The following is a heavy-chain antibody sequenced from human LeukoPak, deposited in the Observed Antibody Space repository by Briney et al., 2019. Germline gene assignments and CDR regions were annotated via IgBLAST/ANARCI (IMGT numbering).Heavy chain of an antibody. CDR2: VSYDGSNK. Sequence: GRSLRLSCAASGFTFSSYAMHWVRQAPGKGLEWVAVVSYDGSNKYYADSVKGRFIISRDNSKNTLYLQMNSLRAEDAAVYYCATAKGGYGAFDIWGQGTMVTVSS. J-gene: IGHJ3*02. V-gene: IGHV3-30-3*01. D-gene: IGHD5-12*01. CDR1: GFTFSSYA. CDR3: ATAKGGYGAFDI.